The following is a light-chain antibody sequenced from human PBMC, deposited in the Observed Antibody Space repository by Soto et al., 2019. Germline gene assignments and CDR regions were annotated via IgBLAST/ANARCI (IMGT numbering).Light chain of an antibody. V-gene: IGKV1-12*01. CDR3: QQAASFPVS. CDR1: QGISSW. J-gene: IGKJ4*01. Sequence: TQMTQSPSSVSASVGDRVTITCRASQGISSWLAWYQQKPGKAPRLLIYAASSLQSGVPSRFSGSGSGTDFTLPVTSLQPEDCANYYCQQAASFPVSFGGGTKVENK. CDR2: AAS.